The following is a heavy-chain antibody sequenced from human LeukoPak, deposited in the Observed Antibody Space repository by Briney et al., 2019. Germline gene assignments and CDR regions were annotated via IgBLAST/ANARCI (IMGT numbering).Heavy chain of an antibody. J-gene: IGHJ5*02. CDR3: ARADYGDSNWFDP. D-gene: IGHD4-17*01. Sequence: ASVKVSCKASGGTFSSYAISWVRHAPGQGLEWMGGIIPIFGTANYAQKFQGRVTITADESTSTAYMELSSLRSEDTAVYYCARADYGDSNWFDPWGQGTLVTVSS. CDR1: GGTFSSYA. CDR2: IIPIFGTA. V-gene: IGHV1-69*13.